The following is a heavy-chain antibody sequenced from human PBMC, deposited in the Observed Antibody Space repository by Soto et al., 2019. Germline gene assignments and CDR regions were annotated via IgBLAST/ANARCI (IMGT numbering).Heavy chain of an antibody. V-gene: IGHV3-30-3*01. CDR3: ARDRGCSSTSCFEYFQH. CDR2: ISYDGSNK. J-gene: IGHJ1*01. D-gene: IGHD2-2*01. CDR1: GFTFSSYA. Sequence: GGSLRLSCAASGFTFSSYAMHWVRQAPGKGLEWVAVISYDGSNKYYADSVEGRFTISRDNSKNTLYLQMNSLRAEDTAVYYCARDRGCSSTSCFEYFQHWGQGTLVTVSS.